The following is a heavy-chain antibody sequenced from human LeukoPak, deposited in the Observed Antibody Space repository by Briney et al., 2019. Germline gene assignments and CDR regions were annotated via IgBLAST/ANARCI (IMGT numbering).Heavy chain of an antibody. Sequence: SQTLSLTCTVSGGPISSGDYYWSWIRQPPGKGLEWIGYIYYSGSTFHYNPSLKSRVNISVDTSKNQFSLRLSSVTAVDTAVYYCASPNCSSASCYGANWFDPWGQGTLVTVSS. D-gene: IGHD2-2*01. J-gene: IGHJ5*02. CDR1: GGPISSGDYY. V-gene: IGHV4-30-4*08. CDR2: IYYSGST. CDR3: ASPNCSSASCYGANWFDP.